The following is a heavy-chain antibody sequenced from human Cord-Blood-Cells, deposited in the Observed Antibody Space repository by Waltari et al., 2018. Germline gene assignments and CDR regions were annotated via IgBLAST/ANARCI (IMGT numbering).Heavy chain of an antibody. D-gene: IGHD7-27*01. Sequence: QVQLVQSGAEVKKPGASVKVSCKASGYTFTGYYMHWVRQAPGQGLEWMGWINPNSGGTNYAKKFQGRGTMTRDTSISTAYMELSRLRSDDTAVYYCARDPGNWEYYFDYWGQGTLVTVSS. V-gene: IGHV1-2*02. CDR2: INPNSGGT. CDR3: ARDPGNWEYYFDY. CDR1: GYTFTGYY. J-gene: IGHJ4*02.